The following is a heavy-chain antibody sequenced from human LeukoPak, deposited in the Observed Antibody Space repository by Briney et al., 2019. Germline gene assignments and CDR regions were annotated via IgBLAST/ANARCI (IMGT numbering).Heavy chain of an antibody. Sequence: GGALRLSCAASGFTFSSYSMNWVRQAPGKGLEWVSYISSSSSTIYYADSVKGRVTISRDNAKNSPYLQMNSLRAEDTAVYYCARKMYCSSTSCYFYYYYYYMDVWGKGTTVTVSS. J-gene: IGHJ6*03. CDR2: ISSSSSTI. D-gene: IGHD2-2*01. CDR1: GFTFSSYS. V-gene: IGHV3-48*04. CDR3: ARKMYCSSTSCYFYYYYYYMDV.